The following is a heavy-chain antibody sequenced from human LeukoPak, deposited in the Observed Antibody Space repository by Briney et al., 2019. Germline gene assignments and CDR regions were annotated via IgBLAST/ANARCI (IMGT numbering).Heavy chain of an antibody. J-gene: IGHJ4*02. CDR1: GFTLSGYA. D-gene: IGHD6-19*01. CDR2: ISGGGVST. Sequence: PGGSLRLSCAASGFTLSGYAMSSVRQAPGKGLEWVSAISGGGVSTYYTDSVKGRFTISRDNSENTLYLQMNSLRAEDTAVYYCAKGTSSGWYEPYPFDYWGQGTLVTVSS. CDR3: AKGTSSGWYEPYPFDY. V-gene: IGHV3-23*01.